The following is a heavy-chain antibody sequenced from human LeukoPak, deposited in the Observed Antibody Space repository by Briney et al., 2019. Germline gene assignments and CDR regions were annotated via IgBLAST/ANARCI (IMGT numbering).Heavy chain of an antibody. CDR1: GFTFTTYW. CDR2: INSDGSIT. D-gene: IGHD5-18*01. CDR3: ARDAVDTANAV. V-gene: IGHV3-74*01. J-gene: IGHJ6*02. Sequence: GGSLRLSCAASGFTFTTYWMHWVRQAPGKGPVWVSHINSDGSITSYADSVKGRFTISRDNAKNTLYLQMNSLRAEDTAVYYCARDAVDTANAVWGQGTTVTVSS.